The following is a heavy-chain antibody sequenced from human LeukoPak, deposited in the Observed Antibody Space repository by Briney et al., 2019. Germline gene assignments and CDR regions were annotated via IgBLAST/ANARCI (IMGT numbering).Heavy chain of an antibody. CDR1: GFTFTTYW. CDR2: INSDGSIT. D-gene: IGHD5-18*01. CDR3: ARDAVDTANAV. V-gene: IGHV3-74*01. J-gene: IGHJ6*02. Sequence: GGSLRLSCAASGFTFTTYWMHWVRQAPGKGPVWVSHINSDGSITSYADSVKGRFTISRDNAKNTLYLQMNSLRAEDTAVYYCARDAVDTANAVWGQGTTVTVSS.